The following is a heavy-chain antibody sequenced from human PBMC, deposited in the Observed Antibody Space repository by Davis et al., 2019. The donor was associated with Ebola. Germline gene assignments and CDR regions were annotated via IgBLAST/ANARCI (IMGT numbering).Heavy chain of an antibody. CDR2: LYSGGTT. V-gene: IGHV3-53*01. CDR3: ARATGSPPHYYAMDV. Sequence: GESLKISCAASGFIVSNSYMSWVRRAPGKGLEWVSILYSGGTTYYAASVKGRFTISRDNSKNTLYFQMDSLRAEDTAVYYCARATGSPPHYYAMDVWGRGTTVIVSS. CDR1: GFIVSNSY. J-gene: IGHJ6*02. D-gene: IGHD3-9*01.